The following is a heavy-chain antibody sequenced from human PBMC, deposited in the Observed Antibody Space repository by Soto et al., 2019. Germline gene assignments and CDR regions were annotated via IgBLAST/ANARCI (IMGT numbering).Heavy chain of an antibody. J-gene: IGHJ6*02. CDR2: IVPIFGTA. CDR3: ASGYDFWSGYSYYYYGMDV. D-gene: IGHD3-3*01. Sequence: GASVRVSCKASGGTFSSYAISWVRQAPGQGLEWMGGIVPIFGTANYAQKFQGRVTITADESTSTAYMELSSLRSEDTAVYYCASGYDFWSGYSYYYYGMDVWGQGTTVTVSS. CDR1: GGTFSSYA. V-gene: IGHV1-69*13.